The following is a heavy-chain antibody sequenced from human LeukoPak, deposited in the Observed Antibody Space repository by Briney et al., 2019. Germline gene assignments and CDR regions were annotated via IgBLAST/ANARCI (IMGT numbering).Heavy chain of an antibody. V-gene: IGHV3-23*01. CDR2: ISNSGGST. Sequence: GGSLRLSCAASGFTFSSYAMSWARQAPGKGLEWVSAISNSGGSTYYADSVKSRFTIFRDNSKNTLYLQMNSLRAEDTAVYYCAKDIGVLAAGTPHWGQGTLVTVSS. CDR1: GFTFSSYA. CDR3: AKDIGVLAAGTPH. J-gene: IGHJ4*02. D-gene: IGHD6-13*01.